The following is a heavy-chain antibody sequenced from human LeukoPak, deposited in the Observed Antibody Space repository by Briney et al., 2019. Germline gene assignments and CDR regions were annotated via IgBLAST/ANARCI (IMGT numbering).Heavy chain of an antibody. D-gene: IGHD3-10*01. Sequence: ASVKVSCTASGYTFTSYYMHWVRQAPGQGLEWMGIINPSGGSTSYAQKFQGRVTMTRDMSTSTVYMELSSLRSEDMAVYYCARELWLNNWFDPWGQGTLVTVSS. CDR3: ARELWLNNWFDP. J-gene: IGHJ5*02. CDR1: GYTFTSYY. CDR2: INPSGGST. V-gene: IGHV1-46*01.